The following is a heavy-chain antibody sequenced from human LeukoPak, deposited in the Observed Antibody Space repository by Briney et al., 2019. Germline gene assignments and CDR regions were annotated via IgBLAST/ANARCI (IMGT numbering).Heavy chain of an antibody. CDR1: VYTFTGYS. CDR2: INPNSGDT. V-gene: IGHV1-2*02. Sequence: ASVTVSCKAFVYTFTGYSMYWVRQAPGQGLEWMGWINPNSGDTNYAQKFQGRVTITRDTSISTAYMELSRLTSDDTAVYYCARGLVSTEWLVRDYYYYYMDVWGKGTTVTVSS. J-gene: IGHJ6*03. D-gene: IGHD6-19*01. CDR3: ARGLVSTEWLVRDYYYYYMDV.